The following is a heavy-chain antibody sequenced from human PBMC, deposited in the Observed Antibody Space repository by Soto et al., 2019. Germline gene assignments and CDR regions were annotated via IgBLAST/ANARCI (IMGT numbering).Heavy chain of an antibody. CDR1: GGSLSPNY. V-gene: IGHV4-59*08. Sequence: QVHLQESGPGLVKPSETLSLTCTVSGGSLSPNYWRWIRQPPGKGLEWFGYIYYGGTTTNNPSLNSRVAISIDTSKNQFSLTLRSVTAADTAVYYCARLGAYYQSLDPWGQGILVTVSS. CDR2: IYYGGTT. D-gene: IGHD3-22*01. J-gene: IGHJ5*02. CDR3: ARLGAYYQSLDP.